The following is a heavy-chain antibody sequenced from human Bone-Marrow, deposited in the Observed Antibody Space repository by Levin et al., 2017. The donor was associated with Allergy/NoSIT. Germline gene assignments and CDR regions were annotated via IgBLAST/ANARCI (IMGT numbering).Heavy chain of an antibody. CDR3: ANARYVVSGNTGASMYLYSFDS. J-gene: IGHJ4*01. CDR1: GLTFSTYA. Sequence: QPGGSLRLSCAASGLTFSTYAMTWVRQAPGKGLEWVSAISGSGDYSNYADSVKGRFTISRDNSKNALFLQMDNLRFEDSAVYYCANARYVVSGNTGASMYLYSFDSWGHGTLVTVSS. CDR2: ISGSGDYS. D-gene: IGHD2-8*01. V-gene: IGHV3-23*01.